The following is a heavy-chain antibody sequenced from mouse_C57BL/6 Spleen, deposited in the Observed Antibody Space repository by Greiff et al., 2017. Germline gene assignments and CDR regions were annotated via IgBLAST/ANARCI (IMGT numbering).Heavy chain of an antibody. V-gene: IGHV1-52*01. CDR2: IDPSDSET. CDR1: GYTFTSYW. Sequence: QVQLQQPGAELVRPGSSVKLSCKASGYTFTSYWMHWVKQRPIQGLEWIGNIDPSDSETHYNQKFKDKATLTVDKSSSTAYMQLSSLTSEDSAVYYCARGTTVVPSDYWGQGTTLTVSS. CDR3: ARGTTVVPSDY. J-gene: IGHJ2*01. D-gene: IGHD1-1*01.